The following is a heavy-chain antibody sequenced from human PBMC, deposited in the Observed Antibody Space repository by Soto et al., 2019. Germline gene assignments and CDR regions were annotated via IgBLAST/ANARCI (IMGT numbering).Heavy chain of an antibody. CDR1: GFTFTRYS. Sequence: SGGSLRLSCAASGFTFTRYSMNWVRQAPGKGLEWVSSISITTNYIYYADSMKGRFTVSRDNAKNSVYLEMNSLSAEDTAVYYCARESEDLTSNFDYWGQGTLVTVSS. V-gene: IGHV3-21*01. J-gene: IGHJ4*02. CDR2: ISITTNYI. CDR3: ARESEDLTSNFDY.